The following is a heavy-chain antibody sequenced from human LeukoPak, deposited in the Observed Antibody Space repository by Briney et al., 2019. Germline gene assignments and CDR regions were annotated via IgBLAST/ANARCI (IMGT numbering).Heavy chain of an antibody. J-gene: IGHJ4*02. D-gene: IGHD2-21*02. CDR3: ARGNGDCGY. Sequence: PSETLSLTCAVYGGSFSGYYWSWIRQPPGKGLEWIGEINHSGSTNYNPSLKSRVTISVDMSKNQFSLKLSSVTAADTAVYYCARGNGDCGYWGQGTLVTVSS. CDR1: GGSFSGYY. V-gene: IGHV4-34*01. CDR2: INHSGST.